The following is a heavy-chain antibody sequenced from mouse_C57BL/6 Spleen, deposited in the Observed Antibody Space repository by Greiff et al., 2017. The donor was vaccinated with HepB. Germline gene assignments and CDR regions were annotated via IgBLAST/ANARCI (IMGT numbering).Heavy chain of an antibody. J-gene: IGHJ3*01. CDR3: AGGGAVVATGGTFAY. CDR2: INYDGSST. V-gene: IGHV5-16*01. Sequence: EVQLQESEGGLVQPGSSLTLSCTASGFTFSDYYMAWVRQVPEKGLEWVANINYDGSSTYYLDSLKSRFIISRDNAKNILYLQMSSLMSEDTATYYCAGGGAVVATGGTFAYWGQGTLVTVSA. CDR1: GFTFSDYY. D-gene: IGHD1-1*01.